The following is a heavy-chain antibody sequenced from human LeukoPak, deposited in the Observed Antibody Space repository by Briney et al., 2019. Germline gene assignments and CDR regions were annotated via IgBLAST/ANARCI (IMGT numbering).Heavy chain of an antibody. V-gene: IGHV3-23*01. CDR2: TSSSDSGT. CDR3: AKAPVTSCRGAYCYPFDS. CDR1: GFSLSSYA. J-gene: IGHJ4*02. D-gene: IGHD2-21*01. Sequence: GGSLRLSCAASGFSLSSYAMSWVRQAPGKGLEWVSATSSSDSGTYYADSVRGRFTISRDNSKNTLYLHMKSLRAEDAAVYYCAKAPVTSCRGAYCYPFDSWGQGTLVTVSS.